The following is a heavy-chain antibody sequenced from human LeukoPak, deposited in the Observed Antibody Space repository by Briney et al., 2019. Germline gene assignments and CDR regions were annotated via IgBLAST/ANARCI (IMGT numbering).Heavy chain of an antibody. CDR1: GFTLSEFY. V-gene: IGHV3-11*01. Sequence: PGGSLRLSCAASGFTLSEFYMSWIRQAPGKGREWVSYISSGGSTIYYADSVKGRFTISRDNAKNSLYLQMNSLSAEDTAVYYCARDYYGSLDVWGQGTTVTVSS. CDR3: ARDYYGSLDV. D-gene: IGHD3-10*01. J-gene: IGHJ6*02. CDR2: ISSGGSTI.